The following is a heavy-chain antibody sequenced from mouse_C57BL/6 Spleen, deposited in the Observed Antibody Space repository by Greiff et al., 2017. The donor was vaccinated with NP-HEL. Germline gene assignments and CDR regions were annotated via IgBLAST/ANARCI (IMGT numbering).Heavy chain of an antibody. CDR3: ARPYYDGYYGGWFAY. CDR1: GFTFSDYG. D-gene: IGHD2-3*01. V-gene: IGHV5-17*01. Sequence: DVQLVESGGGLVKPGGSLKLSCAASGFTFSDYGMHWVRQAPEKGLEWVAYISSGSSTIYYADTVKGRFTISRDNAKNTLFLQMTSLRSEDTAMYYCARPYYDGYYGGWFAYWGQGTLVTVSA. J-gene: IGHJ3*01. CDR2: ISSGSSTI.